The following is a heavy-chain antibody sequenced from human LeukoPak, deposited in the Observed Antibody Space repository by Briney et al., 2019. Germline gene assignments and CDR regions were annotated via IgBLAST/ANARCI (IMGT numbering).Heavy chain of an antibody. D-gene: IGHD5-18*01. Sequence: GASVKVSCKASGGTFSSYAISWVRQAPGQGLEWMGGIIPIFGTANYAQKFQGRVTITADESTSTAYMELSSLRSEDTAVYYCARANPEGMVTADYWGQGTLVTVSS. CDR2: IIPIFGTA. J-gene: IGHJ4*02. CDR3: ARANPEGMVTADY. V-gene: IGHV1-69*13. CDR1: GGTFSSYA.